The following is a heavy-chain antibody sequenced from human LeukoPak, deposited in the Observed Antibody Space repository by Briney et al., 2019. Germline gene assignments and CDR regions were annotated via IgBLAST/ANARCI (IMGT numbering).Heavy chain of an antibody. CDR3: RKERGVGYDYFAYFDN. J-gene: IGHJ4*03. CDR2: ISSSNNYI. Sequence: GGSLRLSCAASGFTFSSYSMNWLRQAPGKGLEWVSSISSSNNYIYCADSVKRRFTIPRDNAKNSLYLKMNSLRAEDTAVYYCRKERGVGYDYFAYFDNCGDGTL. CDR1: GFTFSSYS. V-gene: IGHV3-21*01. D-gene: IGHD5-12*01.